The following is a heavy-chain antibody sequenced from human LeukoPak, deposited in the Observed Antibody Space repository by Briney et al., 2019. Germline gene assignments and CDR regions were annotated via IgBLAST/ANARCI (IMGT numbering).Heavy chain of an antibody. D-gene: IGHD1-1*01. CDR3: ARARGGTAGFDY. J-gene: IGHJ4*02. V-gene: IGHV1-8*01. Sequence: GSVKVSCKASGYTFTSYDINWVRQATGQGLEWMGWMNPNSGNTGYAQKFQGRVTMTRNTSISTAYMELSSLRSEDTAVYYCARARGGTAGFDYWGQGTLVTVSS. CDR1: GYTFTSYD. CDR2: MNPNSGNT.